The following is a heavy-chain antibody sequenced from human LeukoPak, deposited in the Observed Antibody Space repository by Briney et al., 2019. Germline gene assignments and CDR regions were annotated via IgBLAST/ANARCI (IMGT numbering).Heavy chain of an antibody. CDR3: TTDPEVSRFPD. CDR1: GFTFTKAW. CDR2: IESKTDGGTT. J-gene: IGHJ4*02. Sequence: GGSLRLSCAASGFTFTKAWLSWVRQAPGKGLEWVGHIESKTDGGTTDYAAPAKGRFTISRDDSKNTLYLQMNSLKTEDTAVYYCTTDPEVSRFPDWGQGTLVTVSS. V-gene: IGHV3-15*04. D-gene: IGHD3-3*01.